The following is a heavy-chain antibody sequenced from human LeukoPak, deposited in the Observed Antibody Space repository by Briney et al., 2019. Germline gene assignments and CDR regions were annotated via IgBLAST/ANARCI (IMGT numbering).Heavy chain of an antibody. V-gene: IGHV3-30-3*02. CDR1: GFTFTTYA. D-gene: IGHD3-10*01. CDR3: AKDRFDGGSWFSYYFDY. Sequence: GGSLRLSCAASGFTFTTYAMHWVRQDPGKGLEWVAVISYVGSNKYYVDSVKGRFTISRDNSKNTLYLQMNSLRAEDTAVYYCAKDRFDGGSWFSYYFDYWGQGTLVTVSS. CDR2: ISYVGSNK. J-gene: IGHJ4*02.